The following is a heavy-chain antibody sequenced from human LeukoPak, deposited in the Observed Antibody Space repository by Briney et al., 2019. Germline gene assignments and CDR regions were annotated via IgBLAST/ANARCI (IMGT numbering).Heavy chain of an antibody. D-gene: IGHD6-13*01. Sequence: GGSLRLSCAASAFTFSSYGMHWVRQAPGKGLERVAFIHYDGSSEYYADSVKGRMTISRDNSKNTLYLQMNSLRTEDTAVYYCAKLPSAVSYWGQGTLVRVSS. CDR3: AKLPSAVSY. CDR1: AFTFSSYG. V-gene: IGHV3-30*02. CDR2: IHYDGSSE. J-gene: IGHJ4*02.